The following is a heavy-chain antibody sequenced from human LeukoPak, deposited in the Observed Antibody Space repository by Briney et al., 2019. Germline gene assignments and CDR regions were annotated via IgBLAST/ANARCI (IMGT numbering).Heavy chain of an antibody. V-gene: IGHV4-59*01. CDR3: ARNGDYYEKSGYYYLFDF. CDR2: IYYSGSA. D-gene: IGHD3-22*01. CDR1: GGFINNYY. J-gene: IGHJ4*02. Sequence: PSETLSLTCTVSGGFINNYYWSWIRQPPGKGLEYIGYIYYSGSANYNPSLKSRVTISVDPSKNQFSLKLSSVTAADTAVYYCARNGDYYEKSGYYYLFDFWGQGTLVTVSS.